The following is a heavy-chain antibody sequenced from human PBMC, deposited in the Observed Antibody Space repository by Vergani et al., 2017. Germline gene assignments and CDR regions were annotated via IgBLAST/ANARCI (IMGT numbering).Heavy chain of an antibody. CDR1: GGSISSYYW. D-gene: IGHD3-3*01. J-gene: IGHJ4*02. CDR2: IYWDDDK. Sequence: QESGPGLVKPSETLSLTCTVSGGSISSYYWSWIRQPPGKALEWLALIYWDDDKRYSPSLKSRLTITKDTSKNQVVLTMTNMDPVDTATYYCAHRERLLYDYWGQGTLVTVSS. V-gene: IGHV2-5*08. CDR3: AHRERLLYDY.